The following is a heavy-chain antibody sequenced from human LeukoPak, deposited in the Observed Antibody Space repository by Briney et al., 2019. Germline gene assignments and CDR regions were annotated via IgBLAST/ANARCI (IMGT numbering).Heavy chain of an antibody. CDR2: IYIGGST. Sequence: GGSLRLSCAASGFTVSSNYMSWVRQAPGKGLEWVSVIYIGGSTYYADSVKGRFTISRDNSKNTLYLQMNSLRAEDTAVYYCARALTVGATSYYYYGMDVWGQGTTVTVSS. CDR1: GFTVSSNY. V-gene: IGHV3-66*01. D-gene: IGHD1-26*01. J-gene: IGHJ6*02. CDR3: ARALTVGATSYYYYGMDV.